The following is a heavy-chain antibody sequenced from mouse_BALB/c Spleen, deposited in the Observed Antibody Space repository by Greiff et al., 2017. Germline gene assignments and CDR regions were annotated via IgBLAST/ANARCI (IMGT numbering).Heavy chain of an antibody. CDR1: GFTFSSFG. CDR3: AREGSYGDAMDY. D-gene: IGHD1-1*01. J-gene: IGHJ4*01. V-gene: IGHV5-17*02. CDR2: ISSGSSTI. Sequence: EVHLVESGGGLVQPGGSRKLSCAASGFTFSSFGMHWVRQAPEKGLEWVAYISSGSSTIYYADTVKGRFTISRDNPKNTLFLQMTSLRSEDTAMYYCAREGSYGDAMDYWGQGTSVTVSS.